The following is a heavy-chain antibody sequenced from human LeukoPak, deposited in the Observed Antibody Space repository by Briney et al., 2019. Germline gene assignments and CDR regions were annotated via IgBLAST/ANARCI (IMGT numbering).Heavy chain of an antibody. V-gene: IGHV1-8*01. J-gene: IGHJ4*02. Sequence: ASVRVSCKASGCTFTSYDINWVRQATGQGLEWMGWMNPNSGNTGYAQKFQGRVTMTRNTSISTAYMELSSLRSEDTAVYYCARGFEYYDSSGYDYWGQGTLVTVSS. CDR2: MNPNSGNT. CDR1: GCTFTSYD. D-gene: IGHD3-22*01. CDR3: ARGFEYYDSSGYDY.